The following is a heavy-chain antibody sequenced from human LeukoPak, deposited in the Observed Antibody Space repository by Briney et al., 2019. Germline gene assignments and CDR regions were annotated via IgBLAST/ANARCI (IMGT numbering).Heavy chain of an antibody. Sequence: GGSLRLSCAASGFTFSSYSMNWVRQAPGKGLEWVSSISSSSSYIYYADSVKGRFTISRDNAKNSLYLQMNSLRAEDTALYYCASFRDYDTFDIWGQGTMVTVSS. CDR1: GFTFSSYS. V-gene: IGHV3-21*01. J-gene: IGHJ3*02. CDR2: ISSSSSYI. D-gene: IGHD4-17*01. CDR3: ASFRDYDTFDI.